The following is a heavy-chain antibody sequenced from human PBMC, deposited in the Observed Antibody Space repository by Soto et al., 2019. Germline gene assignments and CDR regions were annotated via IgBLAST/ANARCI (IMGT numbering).Heavy chain of an antibody. Sequence: SETLSLTCTVSGGSVSSGSYYWSWIRQPPGKGLEWIGYIYYSGSTNYNPSLKSRVTISVDTSKNQFSLKLSSVTAADTAVYYCARLTYYYDSSGYFSDEIDYWGQGTLVTVSS. D-gene: IGHD3-22*01. V-gene: IGHV4-61*01. J-gene: IGHJ4*02. CDR2: IYYSGST. CDR3: ARLTYYYDSSGYFSDEIDY. CDR1: GGSVSSGSYY.